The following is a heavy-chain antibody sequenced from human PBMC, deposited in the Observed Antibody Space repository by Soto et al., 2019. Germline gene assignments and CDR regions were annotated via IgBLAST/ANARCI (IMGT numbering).Heavy chain of an antibody. V-gene: IGHV3-23*01. J-gene: IGHJ4*02. D-gene: IGHD6-6*01. CDR1: EFTFSSYA. CDR2: IPGSGSST. Sequence: EVQLLESGGGLVQPGGSLRLSCAASEFTFSSYAMSWVRQSPGKGLEWVSAIPGSGSSTYYAGSVKGRFTISRDNSKNTLYLQMNSLRVEDTAVYYCAKIGSSSSVSLPLVLHDYWGQGALVTVSS. CDR3: AKIGSSSSVSLPLVLHDY.